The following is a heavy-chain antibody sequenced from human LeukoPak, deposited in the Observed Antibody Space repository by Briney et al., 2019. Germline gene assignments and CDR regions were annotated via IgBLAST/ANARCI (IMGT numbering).Heavy chain of an antibody. J-gene: IGHJ3*02. CDR3: ARDLSYSSSWYDDAFDI. CDR2: SNPNSGGT. V-gene: IGHV1-2*02. D-gene: IGHD6-13*01. Sequence: ASVKVSCKASGYTLTGYYMHWVRQAPGQGLEWMGWSNPNSGGTNYAQKFQGRVTMTRDTSISTAYMELSRLRSDDTAVYYCARDLSYSSSWYDDAFDIWGQGTMVTVSS. CDR1: GYTLTGYY.